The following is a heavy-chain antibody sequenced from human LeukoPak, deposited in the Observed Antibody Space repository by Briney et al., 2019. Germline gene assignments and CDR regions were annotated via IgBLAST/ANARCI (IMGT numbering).Heavy chain of an antibody. CDR1: GFTFSSFS. CDR2: ISSTSSTI. Sequence: PGGSLRLSCAASGFTFSSFSMNWVRQAPGKGLEWVSYISSTSSTIYYADSVKGRFTISRDNAKNSLYLQMNSLRAEDTAAYYCARAHPGDYSDFQFDYWGQGALVTVSS. J-gene: IGHJ4*02. V-gene: IGHV3-48*01. D-gene: IGHD4-11*01. CDR3: ARAHPGDYSDFQFDY.